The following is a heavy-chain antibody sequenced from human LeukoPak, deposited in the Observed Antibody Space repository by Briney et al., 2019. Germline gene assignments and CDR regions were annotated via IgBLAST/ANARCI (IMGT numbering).Heavy chain of an antibody. J-gene: IGHJ4*02. CDR1: VLRVHHNL. V-gene: IGHV3-66*01. D-gene: IGHD3-9*01. CDR3: ARSPLGPCILTGYTDFDY. CDR2: IYLGGWT. Sequence: GGSQPLSHPPSVLRVHHNLLRWVHQAAPREGTGVSVIYLGGWTHYADSVKGRFTISRDNSKNTLYLQMNSLRAEDTAVYYCARSPLGPCILTGYTDFDYWGQGTLVTVS.